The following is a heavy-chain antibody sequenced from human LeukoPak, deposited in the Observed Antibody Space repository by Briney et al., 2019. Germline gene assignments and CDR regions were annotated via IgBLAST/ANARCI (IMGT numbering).Heavy chain of an antibody. Sequence: GGSLRLSCAASGFTFNFYAMTWVRQAPGKGPEWVSATSGTGESTYYADSVRGRFTISRDNSKDTLYLQMNSLRAEDTALYFCAKGNQASYGSGSYHAFDIWGQGTMVTVSS. J-gene: IGHJ3*02. CDR1: GFTFNFYA. V-gene: IGHV3-23*01. CDR3: AKGNQASYGSGSYHAFDI. D-gene: IGHD3-10*01. CDR2: TSGTGEST.